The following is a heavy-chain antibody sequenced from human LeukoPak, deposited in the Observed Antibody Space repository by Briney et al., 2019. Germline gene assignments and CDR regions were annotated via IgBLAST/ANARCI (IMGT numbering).Heavy chain of an antibody. D-gene: IGHD3-9*01. CDR2: IKRKTDGGTT. Sequence: GGSLRLSCAASGFTFSNAWMSWVGQAPGKGVEWVGRIKRKTDGGTTDYAAPAKGRLTILRDDSKNTLYLQMNSLKTEDTAVYFCTTQRRYDILTGYYNEDYWGQGTLVTVSS. V-gene: IGHV3-15*01. CDR3: TTQRRYDILTGYYNEDY. CDR1: GFTFSNAW. J-gene: IGHJ4*02.